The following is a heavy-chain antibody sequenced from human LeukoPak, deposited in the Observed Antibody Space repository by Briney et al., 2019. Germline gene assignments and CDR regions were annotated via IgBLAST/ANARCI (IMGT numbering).Heavy chain of an antibody. CDR1: GGSISSGGYS. J-gene: IGHJ3*02. CDR2: IYYSGST. V-gene: IGHV4-30-4*07. CDR3: ARGFDSSSGWYPAFDI. Sequence: SETLSLTCAVSGGSISSGGYSWSWIRQQPGKGLEWIGYIYYSGSTYYNPSLKSRVTISVDTSKNQFSLKLSSVTAADTAMYYCARGFDSSSGWYPAFDIWGHGTMGTVSS. D-gene: IGHD6-19*01.